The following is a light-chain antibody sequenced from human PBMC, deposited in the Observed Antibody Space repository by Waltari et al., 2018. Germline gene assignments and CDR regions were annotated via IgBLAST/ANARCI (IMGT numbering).Light chain of an antibody. CDR1: QSVFYSSYNKND. CDR2: WAS. J-gene: IGKJ2*01. CDR3: HQYYSIPYT. V-gene: IGKV4-1*01. Sequence: DIVMTQSPDSLSVSLGERATINCKSSQSVFYSSYNKNDLAWYQQKPGQPPKLLIYWASTRESGVPDRFSGSGSGTDFTLTISSPQAEDVAVYYCHQYYSIPYTFGQGTKLEVK.